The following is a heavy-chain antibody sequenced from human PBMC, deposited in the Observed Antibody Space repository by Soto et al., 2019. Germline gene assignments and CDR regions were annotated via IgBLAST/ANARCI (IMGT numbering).Heavy chain of an antibody. Sequence: QVQLQESVPVLVKPSETLSLTCTVSGGSISTYYWSWIRQPPGKGLEWIGYINYNGRTNYNPSLKSRVTMSLDTSKNQFSLKLRSVTAADTAVFYCARYAGSSWFDYWGQGTLVTVSS. CDR2: INYNGRT. CDR1: GGSISTYY. V-gene: IGHV4-59*01. D-gene: IGHD6-13*01. J-gene: IGHJ4*02. CDR3: ARYAGSSWFDY.